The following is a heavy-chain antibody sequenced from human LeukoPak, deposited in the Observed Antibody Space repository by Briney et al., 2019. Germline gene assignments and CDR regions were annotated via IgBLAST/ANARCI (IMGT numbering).Heavy chain of an antibody. CDR2: IYPGDSDT. V-gene: IGHV5-51*01. CDR1: GYSFTSYW. Sequence: GESLKISCKGSGYSFTSYWIGWVRQMPGKGLEWMGIIYPGDSDTRYSPSFQGQVTISADKSISTAYLQWSSLKASDIAMYYCARGIYGSGSYYNVFDWFDPWGQGTLVTVSS. D-gene: IGHD3-10*01. CDR3: ARGIYGSGSYYNVFDWFDP. J-gene: IGHJ5*02.